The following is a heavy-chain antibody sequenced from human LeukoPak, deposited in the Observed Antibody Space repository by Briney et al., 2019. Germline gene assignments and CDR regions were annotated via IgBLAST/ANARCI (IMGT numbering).Heavy chain of an antibody. Sequence: GGPLRLSCAASGFTFSSYSMNWLRPAPAKGLEWVSSISSSSSYIYYADSVKGRFTISRDNAKNSLYLQMNSLRAEDTAVYYCARGKYQLLQRGRSQFVYWGQGTLVTVSS. CDR1: GFTFSSYS. CDR2: ISSSSSYI. CDR3: ARGKYQLLQRGRSQFVY. D-gene: IGHD2-2*01. J-gene: IGHJ4*02. V-gene: IGHV3-21*01.